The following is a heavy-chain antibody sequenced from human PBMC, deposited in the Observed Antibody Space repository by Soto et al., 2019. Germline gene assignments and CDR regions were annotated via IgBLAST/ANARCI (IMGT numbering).Heavy chain of an antibody. V-gene: IGHV2-5*02. CDR2: IYWVDDK. Sequence: QITLKESGPTLVKPTQTLTLTCTFSGFSLSSTRMAVGWIRQPPGKALEWLALIYWVDDKRYSPFLKSRLTITKDTSKTQVVLTMSNMDPVDTARYYCAHIVVAGLGYYFDYWVQGTLVTVSS. CDR1: GFSLSSTRMA. D-gene: IGHD6-19*01. J-gene: IGHJ4*02. CDR3: AHIVVAGLGYYFDY.